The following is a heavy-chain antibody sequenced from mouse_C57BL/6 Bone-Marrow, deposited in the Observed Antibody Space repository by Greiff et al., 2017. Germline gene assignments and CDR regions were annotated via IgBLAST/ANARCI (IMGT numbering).Heavy chain of an antibody. D-gene: IGHD1-1*01. CDR1: GYTFTSYG. Sequence: QVHVKQSGAELARPGASVKLSCKASGYTFTSYGISWVKQRTGQGLEWIGEIYPRSGNTYYNEKFKGKATLTADKSSSTAYMELRSLTSEDSAVYFCARPTVVASPDYWGQGTTLTVSA. CDR2: IYPRSGNT. V-gene: IGHV1-81*01. J-gene: IGHJ2*01. CDR3: ARPTVVASPDY.